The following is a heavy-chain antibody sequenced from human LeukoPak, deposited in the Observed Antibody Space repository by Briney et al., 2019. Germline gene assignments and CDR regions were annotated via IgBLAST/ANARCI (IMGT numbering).Heavy chain of an antibody. CDR1: GFTFSSYE. Sequence: GGSLRLSCAASGFTFSSYEMNWVRQAPGKGLDWVSYISSSGNTIYYEDSVKGRFTISRDNAKNSLYLQMNSLRAEDTAVYYCAELGITMIGGVWGKGTTVTISS. CDR2: ISSSGNTI. CDR3: AELGITMIGGV. D-gene: IGHD3-10*02. J-gene: IGHJ6*04. V-gene: IGHV3-48*03.